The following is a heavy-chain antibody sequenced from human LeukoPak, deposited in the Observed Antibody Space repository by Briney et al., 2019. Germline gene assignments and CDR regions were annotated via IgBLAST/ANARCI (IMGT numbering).Heavy chain of an antibody. J-gene: IGHJ5*02. CDR3: ARPGTKYRKPNWFDP. CDR2: ISHSGAT. V-gene: IGHV4-34*01. CDR1: GGSFSGYN. D-gene: IGHD2/OR15-2a*01. Sequence: SETLSLTCAVYGGSFSGYNWNWVRQPPGKGLEWVGEISHSGATNYNPALQSRVTISVDTSKKQFSLKLSSVTAADTAVYYCARPGTKYRKPNWFDPWGQGTLVTVSS.